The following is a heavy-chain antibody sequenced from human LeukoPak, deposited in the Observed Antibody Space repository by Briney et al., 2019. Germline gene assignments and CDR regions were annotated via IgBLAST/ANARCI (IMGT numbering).Heavy chain of an antibody. CDR3: AKSSSYSGYKGDFDY. V-gene: IGHV3-9*01. D-gene: IGHD5-12*01. Sequence: PGGSLRLSCAASGFTFDDYAMHWVRQAPGKGLEWVSGINWSSGSIGYADSVKGRFTISRDNAKNSLYLQMNSLRAEDTALYYCAKSSSYSGYKGDFDYWGQGTLVTVSS. CDR1: GFTFDDYA. CDR2: INWSSGSI. J-gene: IGHJ4*02.